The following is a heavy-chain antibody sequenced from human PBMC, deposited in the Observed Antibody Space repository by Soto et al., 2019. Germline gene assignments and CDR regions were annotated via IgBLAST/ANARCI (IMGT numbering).Heavy chain of an antibody. CDR3: ARDIRGRSIGAAAGSDY. Sequence: GGSLRLSCAASGFTVSSNYMSWVRQAPGKGLEWVSVIYSGGSTYYADSVKGRFTISRDNSKNTLYLQMNSLRAEDTAVYYCARDIRGRSIGAAAGSDYWGQGTLVTVSS. J-gene: IGHJ4*02. V-gene: IGHV3-66*01. CDR1: GFTVSSNY. CDR2: IYSGGST. D-gene: IGHD6-13*01.